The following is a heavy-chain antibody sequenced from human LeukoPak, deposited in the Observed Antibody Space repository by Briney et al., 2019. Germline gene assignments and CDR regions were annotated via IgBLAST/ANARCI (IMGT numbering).Heavy chain of an antibody. CDR3: ATSSWYKNAFDI. D-gene: IGHD6-13*01. V-gene: IGHV3-48*01. J-gene: IGHJ3*02. CDR1: GFTFSSYN. CDR2: ISSSSSTI. Sequence: PGGSLRLSCAASGFTFSSYNMNWVRQAPGKGLEWVSYISSSSSTIYYADSVKGRFTISRDNAKNSLYLQMNSLRAEDTAVYYCATSSWYKNAFDIWGQGTMVTVSS.